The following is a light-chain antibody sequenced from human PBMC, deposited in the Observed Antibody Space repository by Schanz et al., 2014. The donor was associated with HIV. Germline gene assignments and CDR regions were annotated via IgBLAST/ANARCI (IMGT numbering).Light chain of an antibody. Sequence: QSVLAQPPSVSGAPGQRVAISCTGSSTNIGEDYDVHWYRLIPGATPELVLFDNTNRPSGVPARFSGSKSGSSASLAISGLQAEDEADYFCQSFDSSLNGVVFGGGTKLTVL. V-gene: IGLV1-40*01. J-gene: IGLJ3*02. CDR2: DNT. CDR3: QSFDSSLNGVV. CDR1: STNIGEDYD.